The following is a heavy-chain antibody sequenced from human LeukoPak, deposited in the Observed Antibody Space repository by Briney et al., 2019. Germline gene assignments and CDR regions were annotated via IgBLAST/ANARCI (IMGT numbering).Heavy chain of an antibody. CDR3: ARVTFNYFGSGDAFDI. CDR1: GFTVSSNY. D-gene: IGHD3-10*01. CDR2: IYSDGST. Sequence: GGSLRLSCAASGFTVSSNYMSWVRQAPGKGLEWVSIIYSDGSTYYADSVKGRFTISRDNSKNTLYLQMNSLRAEDTAVYYCARVTFNYFGSGDAFDIWGQGAMVTVSS. V-gene: IGHV3-66*01. J-gene: IGHJ3*02.